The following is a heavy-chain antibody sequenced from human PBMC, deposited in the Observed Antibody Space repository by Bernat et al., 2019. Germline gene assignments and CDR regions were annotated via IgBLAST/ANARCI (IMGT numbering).Heavy chain of an antibody. CDR1: GFTFSSYS. CDR2: ISSSSYI. J-gene: IGHJ4*02. CDR3: ARVGSGWQEAFDY. D-gene: IGHD6-19*01. V-gene: IGHV3-21*01. Sequence: EVQLVESGGGLVKPGGSLRLSCAASGFTFSSYSMNWVRQAPGKGLEWVSSISSSSYIYYADSVKGRFTISRDNAKNSLYLKMNSLRAEDTAVYYCARVGSGWQEAFDYWGQGTLVTVSS.